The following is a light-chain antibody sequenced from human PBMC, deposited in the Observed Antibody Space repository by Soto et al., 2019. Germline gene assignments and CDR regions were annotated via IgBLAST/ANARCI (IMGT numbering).Light chain of an antibody. CDR1: QSISNY. J-gene: IGKJ4*01. CDR2: LAS. V-gene: IGKV1-39*01. CDR3: QQSYSSPLT. Sequence: IHLTPSPSSLSTSVGDRAIITCRTSQSISNYLNWYQQNPGKAPKLLIYLASTLQSVVPSRFSGSGSGTDFTLTISSLQPEDFATYYCQQSYSSPLTFGGGAKVDIK.